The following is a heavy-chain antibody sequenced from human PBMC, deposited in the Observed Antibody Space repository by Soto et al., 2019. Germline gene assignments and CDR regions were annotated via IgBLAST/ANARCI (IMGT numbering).Heavy chain of an antibody. CDR3: ARVARDTVTTPFDY. D-gene: IGHD4-17*01. Sequence: ASVKVSCKASGYTFTSYGISWVRQAPGQGLEWMGWISAYNGNTNYAQKLQGRVTMTTDTSTSTAYMELRSLRSDDTAVYYCARVARDTVTTPFDYWGQGTLVTVSS. J-gene: IGHJ4*02. CDR2: ISAYNGNT. V-gene: IGHV1-18*01. CDR1: GYTFTSYG.